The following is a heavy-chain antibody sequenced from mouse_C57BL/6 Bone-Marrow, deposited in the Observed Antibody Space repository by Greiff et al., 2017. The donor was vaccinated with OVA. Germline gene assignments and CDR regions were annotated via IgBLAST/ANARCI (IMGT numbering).Heavy chain of an antibody. CDR1: GFTFTDYY. CDR3: ARYPPHYYGSIPFDY. J-gene: IGHJ2*01. D-gene: IGHD1-1*01. Sequence: EVKVEESGGGLVQPGGSLSLSCAASGFTFTDYYMSWVRQPPGKALEWLGFIRNKANGYTTEYSASVKGRFTISRDNSQSILYLQMNALRAEDSATYYCARYPPHYYGSIPFDYWGQGTTLTVSS. V-gene: IGHV7-3*01. CDR2: IRNKANGYTT.